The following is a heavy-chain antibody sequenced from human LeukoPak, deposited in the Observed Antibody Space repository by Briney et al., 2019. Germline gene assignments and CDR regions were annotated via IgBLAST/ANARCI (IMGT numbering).Heavy chain of an antibody. D-gene: IGHD4-17*01. CDR2: IYYSGST. CDR1: RASFTTYY. Sequence: SETLSLTCTASRASFTTYYWSWIRQPPGKGLEWIGYIYYSGSTSYNPSLKGRVTMSVDTSKNQFSLRLSSVTAADTAVYYCARGSDFGDFWGQGTLVTVSS. CDR3: ARGSDFGDF. V-gene: IGHV4-59*01. J-gene: IGHJ4*02.